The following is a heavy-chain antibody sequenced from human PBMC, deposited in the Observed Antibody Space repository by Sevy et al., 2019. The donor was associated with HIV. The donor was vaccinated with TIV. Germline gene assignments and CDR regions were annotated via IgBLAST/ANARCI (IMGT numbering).Heavy chain of an antibody. D-gene: IGHD3-22*01. Sequence: ASVKVSCKASGYTFTGYYMHWVRQAPGQGLEWMGWIKPNSGGTKYAQKFQGRATMTSDTSISTAYMELSRLRSDDTAVYYGARVRWPDYYYSSGYYPLGYAFDIWGQGTMVTVSS. CDR1: GYTFTGYY. V-gene: IGHV1-2*02. CDR2: IKPNSGGT. J-gene: IGHJ3*02. CDR3: ARVRWPDYYYSSGYYPLGYAFDI.